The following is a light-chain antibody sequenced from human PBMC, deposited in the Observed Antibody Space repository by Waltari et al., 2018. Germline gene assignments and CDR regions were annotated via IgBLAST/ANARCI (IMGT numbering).Light chain of an antibody. CDR3: QVFDSGSDHVV. J-gene: IGLJ2*01. CDR2: YDA. Sequence: SYVLTQPPSVSVAPGETATITCGGDHSGHKSVHWYQQKPGLAPVLVITYDADRPSGIPERFSGFNSGSTDTATLTISGVEGGDEADYYCQVFDSGSDHVVFGGGTKLTVL. CDR1: HSGHKS. V-gene: IGLV3-21*04.